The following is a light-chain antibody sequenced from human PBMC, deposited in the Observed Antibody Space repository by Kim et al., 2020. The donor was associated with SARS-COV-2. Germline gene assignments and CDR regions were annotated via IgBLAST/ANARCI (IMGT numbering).Light chain of an antibody. CDR2: QDT. CDR1: KLGNKN. CDR3: QAWDSSTGWV. V-gene: IGLV3-1*01. J-gene: IGLJ3*02. Sequence: VSPGQTASITCSGDKLGNKNANWYQQKPGQSPVLVICQDTKRPSGIPERFSGSNSGNTATLTISGAQSLDEADYYCQAWDSSTGWVFGGGTQLTVL.